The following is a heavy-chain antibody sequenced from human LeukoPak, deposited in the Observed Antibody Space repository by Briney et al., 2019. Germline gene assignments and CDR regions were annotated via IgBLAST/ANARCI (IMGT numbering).Heavy chain of an antibody. J-gene: IGHJ6*02. CDR3: AKDRSWSLHYGMDV. CDR2: IIGNGGST. Sequence: QSGGSLRLSCAASGFTVSSNYLSWIRQAPGKGLEWVSGIIGNGGSTHYADSVKGRFTISRDNSKNTLYLQMNSLRAEDTAVYYCAKDRSWSLHYGMDVWGQGTTVTVSS. D-gene: IGHD6-13*01. CDR1: GFTVSSNY. V-gene: IGHV3-23*01.